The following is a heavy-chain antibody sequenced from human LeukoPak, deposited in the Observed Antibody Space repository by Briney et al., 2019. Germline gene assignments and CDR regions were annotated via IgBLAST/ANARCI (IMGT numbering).Heavy chain of an antibody. D-gene: IGHD3-3*01. CDR2: IYHSGST. V-gene: IGHV4-30-2*01. CDR3: ARAVTIFGVVYFDP. Sequence: SQTLSLTCTVSGGSISSGGYYWSRIRQPPGKGLEWIGYIYHSGSTYYNPSLKGRVTISVDRSKNQFSLKLSSVTAADTAVYYCARAVTIFGVVYFDPWGQGTLVTVSS. CDR1: GGSISSGGYY. J-gene: IGHJ5*02.